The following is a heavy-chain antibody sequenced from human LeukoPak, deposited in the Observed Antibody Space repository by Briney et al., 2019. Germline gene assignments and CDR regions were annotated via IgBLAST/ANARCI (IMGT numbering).Heavy chain of an antibody. CDR1: GGSFSGYY. CDR2: INHSGST. D-gene: IGHD2-21*01. J-gene: IGHJ1*01. Sequence: PSETLSLTCAVYGGSFSGYYWSWIRQPPGKGLEWIDEINHSGSTNYNPSLKSRVTISVDTSKNQFSLKLSSVTAADTAVYYCARATVAVIAMPTWGQGNLVTVSS. CDR3: ARATVAVIAMPT. V-gene: IGHV4-34*01.